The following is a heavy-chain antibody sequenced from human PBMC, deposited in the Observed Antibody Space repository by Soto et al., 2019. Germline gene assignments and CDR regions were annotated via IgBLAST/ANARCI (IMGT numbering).Heavy chain of an antibody. J-gene: IGHJ4*02. CDR1: GFIFSSYL. CDR3: VGGSGWVMDY. V-gene: IGHV3-7*03. CDR2: VKQDGSEQ. D-gene: IGHD6-19*01. Sequence: PGGSLRLSCSASGFIFSSYLMTWVRHAPGKGLEWVANVKQDGSEQHYVDSVKGRFTISRDNVKNSLFLQMNSLRAEDTAVYYCVGGSGWVMDYWGQGTLVTVSS.